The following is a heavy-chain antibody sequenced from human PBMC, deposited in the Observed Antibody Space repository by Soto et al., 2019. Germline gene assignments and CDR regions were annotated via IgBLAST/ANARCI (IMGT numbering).Heavy chain of an antibody. CDR1: GGSFRGYY. CDR3: ARSPASGYSYGYTKYNWFDP. V-gene: IGHV4-34*01. Sequence: QVQLQQWGAGLLNPSETLSLTCAASGGSFRGYYWSWIRQPPGKGLEWIGEINHSGSTNYNPSLKSRVTISVDTSKNQFSLKLSSVTAADTAVYYCARSPASGYSYGYTKYNWFDPWGQGTLVTVSS. J-gene: IGHJ5*02. D-gene: IGHD5-18*01. CDR2: INHSGST.